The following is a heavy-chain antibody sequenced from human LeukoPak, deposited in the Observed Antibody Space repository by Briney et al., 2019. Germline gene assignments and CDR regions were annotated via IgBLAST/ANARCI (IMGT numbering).Heavy chain of an antibody. Sequence: SETLSLTCTVSGGSISSSSYYWGWIRQPPGKGLEWIGSIYYSGSTYYNPSLKSRVTISVDTSKNQFSLKLSSVTAADTAVYYCARAEGWFDPWGQGTLVTVSS. CDR2: IYYSGST. V-gene: IGHV4-39*07. CDR3: ARAEGWFDP. CDR1: GGSISSSSYY. J-gene: IGHJ5*02.